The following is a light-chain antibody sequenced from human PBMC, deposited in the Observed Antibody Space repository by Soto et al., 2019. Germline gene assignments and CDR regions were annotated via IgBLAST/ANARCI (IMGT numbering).Light chain of an antibody. V-gene: IGLV2-14*01. Sequence: QSVLTQPASVSGSPGQSITISCTGTSSDVGGYNYVSWYQQHPGIAPKLLIYGVTNRHSGVSTRFSGSKSGNTASLTISGLQAEDEADYHCSSYTSASTLLYLFGTGTKLTVL. CDR2: GVT. CDR1: SSDVGGYNY. CDR3: SSYTSASTLLYL. J-gene: IGLJ1*01.